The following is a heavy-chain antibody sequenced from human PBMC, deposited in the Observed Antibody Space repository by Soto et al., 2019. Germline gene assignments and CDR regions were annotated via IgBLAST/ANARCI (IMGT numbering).Heavy chain of an antibody. D-gene: IGHD1-26*01. Sequence: GASVKVSCKASGGTFSSYAISWVRQAPGQGLEWMGGIIPIFGTANYAQKFQGRVTITADESTSTAYMELSSLRSEDTAVYYCARDRAIVGATRDYYYYGMDVWGQGTTVTVSS. CDR2: IIPIFGTA. V-gene: IGHV1-69*13. CDR1: GGTFSSYA. CDR3: ARDRAIVGATRDYYYYGMDV. J-gene: IGHJ6*02.